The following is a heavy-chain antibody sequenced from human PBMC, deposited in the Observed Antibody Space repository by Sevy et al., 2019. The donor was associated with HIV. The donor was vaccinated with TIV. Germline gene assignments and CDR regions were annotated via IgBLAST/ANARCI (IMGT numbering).Heavy chain of an antibody. CDR3: ATGRQGATYGY. Sequence: EGSLRLSCAASGFNFRIYAMHWVRQAPGKELEWVAVIAYDGSDKFYAESVKGRFTISRDNSKNMVFLQLNSLRGDDTAVYYCATGRQGATYGYWGQGTPVTVSS. V-gene: IGHV3-30*03. CDR1: GFNFRIYA. CDR2: IAYDGSDK. D-gene: IGHD1-26*01. J-gene: IGHJ4*02.